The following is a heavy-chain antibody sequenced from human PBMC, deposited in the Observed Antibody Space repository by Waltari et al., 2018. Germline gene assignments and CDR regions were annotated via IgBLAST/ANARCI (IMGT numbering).Heavy chain of an antibody. Sequence: QVQLQESGPGLVKPSETLSLTCAVSGYSISSGYYWGWIRQPPGKGLEWIGSIYHSGSTYYNPSLKSRVTISVDTSKNQFSLKLSSVTAADTAVYYCARGAAHFDYWGQGTLVTVSS. CDR3: ARGAAHFDY. CDR2: IYHSGST. V-gene: IGHV4-38-2*01. J-gene: IGHJ4*02. CDR1: GYSISSGYY. D-gene: IGHD6-25*01.